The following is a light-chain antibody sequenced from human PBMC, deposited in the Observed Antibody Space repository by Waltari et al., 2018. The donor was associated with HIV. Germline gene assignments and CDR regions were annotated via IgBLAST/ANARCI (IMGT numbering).Light chain of an antibody. J-gene: IGLJ3*02. CDR3: AAWDDSLSGWV. CDR1: SSNIGSNY. V-gene: IGLV1-47*01. Sequence: QSVLTQPPSASGTPGQRVTIPCSGSSSNIGSNYIYWYQQLPGTAPKLLIYRNNHRPSGVPGRFSGSMFGTSASLAIPVLLSEDEADYSCAAWDDSLSGWVFGGGTKLTVL. CDR2: RNN.